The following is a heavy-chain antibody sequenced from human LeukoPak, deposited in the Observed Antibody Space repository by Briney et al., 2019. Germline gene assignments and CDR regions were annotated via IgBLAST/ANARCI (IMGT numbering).Heavy chain of an antibody. J-gene: IGHJ5*02. D-gene: IGHD1-1*01. CDR3: SRHPYHWNDVYWFDP. CDR1: GGSISSSSYY. CDR2: IYYSGST. Sequence: SETLSLTCTVSGGSISSSSYYWGWIRQPPGKELEWNGSIYYSGSTYYNPSLKSRVTISVDTSKNQFSLKLSSVTAADRAVYCCSRHPYHWNDVYWFDPWGQGTLVTVSS. V-gene: IGHV4-39*01.